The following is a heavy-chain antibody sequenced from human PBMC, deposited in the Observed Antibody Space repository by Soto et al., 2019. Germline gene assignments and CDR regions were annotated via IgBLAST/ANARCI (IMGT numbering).Heavy chain of an antibody. J-gene: IGHJ6*02. D-gene: IGHD6-13*01. V-gene: IGHV3-15*07. Sequence: GGSLRLSCAASGFTFSNAWMNWVRQAPGKGLEWVGRIKSKTDGGTTDYAAPVKGRFTISRDDSKNTLYLQMNSLKTEDTAVYYCTTLSYSSSWYPYYYGMDVWGQGTTVTVSS. CDR3: TTLSYSSSWYPYYYGMDV. CDR2: IKSKTDGGTT. CDR1: GFTFSNAW.